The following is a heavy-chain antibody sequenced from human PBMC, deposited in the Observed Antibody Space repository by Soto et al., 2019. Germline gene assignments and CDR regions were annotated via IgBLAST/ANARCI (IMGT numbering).Heavy chain of an antibody. J-gene: IGHJ6*02. CDR3: ASDREGTGGMDA. D-gene: IGHD3-10*01. Sequence: GWSLRICCASSGYTLSSYGMHGARQAPGKGLEWVAVIWYDGSNKYYADSVKGRFTISRDNSKNTLYLQMNSLRAEDTAVYYCASDREGTGGMDAWGQGTTGT. CDR2: IWYDGSNK. V-gene: IGHV3-33*01. CDR1: GYTLSSYG.